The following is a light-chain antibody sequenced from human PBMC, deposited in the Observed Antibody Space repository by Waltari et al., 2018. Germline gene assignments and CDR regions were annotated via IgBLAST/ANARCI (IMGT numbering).Light chain of an antibody. CDR1: QDVSNNY. J-gene: IGKJ5*01. CDR2: SAS. Sequence: EIVLTQSPGTLSLSPGERATLSCRASQDVSNNYLAWYQQKPGQAPRLLLYSASTTPTDVPDRFSGSGSGTDFTVTISRLEPEDFAVYYCQQYGSSPITFGQGTRLEIK. CDR3: QQYGSSPIT. V-gene: IGKV3-20*01.